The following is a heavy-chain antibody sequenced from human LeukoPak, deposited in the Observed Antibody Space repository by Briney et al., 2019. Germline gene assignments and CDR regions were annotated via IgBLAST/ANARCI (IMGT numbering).Heavy chain of an antibody. CDR1: GFTFSSYA. CDR3: AKGYSSGWDYDY. D-gene: IGHD6-19*01. J-gene: IGHJ4*02. Sequence: GGSLRLSCAASGFTFSSYAMSWVRQAPGKGLELVSAISGSGGSTYYADSVEGRFTISRDNSKNTLYLQMNSLRAEDTAVYYCAKGYSSGWDYDYWGQGTLVTVSS. CDR2: ISGSGGST. V-gene: IGHV3-23*01.